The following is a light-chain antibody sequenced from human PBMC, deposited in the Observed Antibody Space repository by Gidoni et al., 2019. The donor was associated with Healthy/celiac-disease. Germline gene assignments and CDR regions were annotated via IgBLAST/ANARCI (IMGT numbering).Light chain of an antibody. V-gene: IGLV2-14*01. Sequence: QSALTQPASVSLSPGQSITISCTGTSSDVGGYNYVSWYQHHPGKAPKLMIYEVSNRPSGVSNRFSGSKSGNTASLTISGLQAEDEADYYCSSYTSSSTRVFGGGTKLTVL. CDR2: EVS. J-gene: IGLJ3*02. CDR1: SSDVGGYNY. CDR3: SSYTSSSTRV.